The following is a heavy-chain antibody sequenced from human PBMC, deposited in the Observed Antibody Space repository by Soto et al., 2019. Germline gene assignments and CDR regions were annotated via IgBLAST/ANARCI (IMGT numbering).Heavy chain of an antibody. Sequence: QVQLQESGPGLVKPSQTLSLTCTVSGGSISSGGYYWSWIRQHPGKGLEWIGYIYYSGSTYYNPSLKSRVTISVDLSKNQFSLMLSSVTAADAAVYYCAGGAVGAKGGGFDYWGQGTLVTVSS. V-gene: IGHV4-31*03. CDR1: GGSISSGGYY. J-gene: IGHJ4*02. CDR3: AGGAVGAKGGGFDY. D-gene: IGHD1-26*01. CDR2: IYYSGST.